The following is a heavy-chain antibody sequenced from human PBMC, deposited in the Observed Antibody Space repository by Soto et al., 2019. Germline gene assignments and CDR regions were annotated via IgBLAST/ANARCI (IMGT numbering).Heavy chain of an antibody. CDR1: GFTFSGSA. Sequence: GGSLRLSCAASGFTFSGSAMHWVRQASGKGLEWVGRIRSKANSYATAYAASVKGRFTISRDDSKNTAYLQMNSLKTEDTAVYYYTSRPFYSGSYYYFDYWGQGTLVTVSS. J-gene: IGHJ4*02. D-gene: IGHD1-26*01. V-gene: IGHV3-73*01. CDR2: IRSKANSYAT. CDR3: TSRPFYSGSYYYFDY.